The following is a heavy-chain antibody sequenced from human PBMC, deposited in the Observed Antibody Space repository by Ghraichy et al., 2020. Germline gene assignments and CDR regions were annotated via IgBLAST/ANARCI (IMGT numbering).Heavy chain of an antibody. CDR2: MNPNSGNT. Sequence: ASVKVSCKASGYTFSTYDTSWVLLSPGQGLEWMGWMNPNSGNTGYAQKFRGAVTFTRDTSISTAYMEVNSLTSEDTAVYYCARAIRYQLLSEFWGQGTLVTVSS. CDR1: GYTFSTYD. J-gene: IGHJ4*02. V-gene: IGHV1-8*03. D-gene: IGHD2-21*01. CDR3: ARAIRYQLLSEF.